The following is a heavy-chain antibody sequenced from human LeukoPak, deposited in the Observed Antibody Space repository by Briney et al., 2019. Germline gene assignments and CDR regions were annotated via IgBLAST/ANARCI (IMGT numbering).Heavy chain of an antibody. J-gene: IGHJ1*01. CDR2: INPNSGDT. V-gene: IGHV1-2*02. D-gene: IGHD3-22*01. Sequence: ASVKVSCKASGYSFTDYYMHWVRQAPGQGLEWMGWINPNSGDTNFAQKFQGRVTMTRDTSISTVYMELSRLRSDDTAVFYCARGYYDSSDFEYFQHWGQGTLVTVSS. CDR3: ARGYYDSSDFEYFQH. CDR1: GYSFTDYY.